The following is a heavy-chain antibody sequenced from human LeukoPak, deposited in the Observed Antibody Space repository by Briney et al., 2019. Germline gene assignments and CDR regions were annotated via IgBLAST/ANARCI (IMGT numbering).Heavy chain of an antibody. Sequence: GASVKVSCKASGYTFTSYGISWVRQAPGQGLEWMGIINPSGGSTSYAQKFQGRVTMTRDTSTSTVYMELSSLRSEDTAVYYCARDPYSYGASEGDYWGQGTLVTVSS. CDR3: ARDPYSYGASEGDY. D-gene: IGHD5-18*01. V-gene: IGHV1-46*01. CDR1: GYTFTSYG. CDR2: INPSGGST. J-gene: IGHJ4*02.